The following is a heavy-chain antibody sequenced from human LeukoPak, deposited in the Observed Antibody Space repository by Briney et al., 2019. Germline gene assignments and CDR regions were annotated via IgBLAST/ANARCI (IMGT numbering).Heavy chain of an antibody. CDR1: GGSFSGYY. Sequence: PSETLSLTCAVYGGSFSGYYWSWIRQPPGKGLEWIGYIYYSGSTNYNPSLKSRVTISVDTSKNQFSLKLSSVTAADTAVYYCARHLWGYGDYVTYYYYYGMDVWGQGTTVTVSS. D-gene: IGHD4-17*01. V-gene: IGHV4-59*08. CDR3: ARHLWGYGDYVTYYYYYGMDV. J-gene: IGHJ6*02. CDR2: IYYSGST.